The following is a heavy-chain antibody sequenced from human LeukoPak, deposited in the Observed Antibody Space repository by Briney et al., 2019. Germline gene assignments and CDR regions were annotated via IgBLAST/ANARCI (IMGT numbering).Heavy chain of an antibody. D-gene: IGHD2-15*01. CDR2: IYYSGST. CDR3: AGPAVVAATPTQFDY. V-gene: IGHV4-59*12. Sequence: SETLSLTCTVSGGSISSYYWSWIRQPPGKGLERIGYIYYSGSTNYNPSLKSRVTVSVDTSKNQFSLKLSSVTAADTAVYYCAGPAVVAATPTQFDYWGQGTLVTVSS. J-gene: IGHJ4*02. CDR1: GGSISSYY.